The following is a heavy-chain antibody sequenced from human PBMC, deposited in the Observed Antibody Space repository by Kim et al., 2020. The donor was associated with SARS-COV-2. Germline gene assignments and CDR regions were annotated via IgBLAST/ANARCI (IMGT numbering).Heavy chain of an antibody. D-gene: IGHD3-3*01. J-gene: IGHJ4*02. V-gene: IGHV3-30*01. Sequence: HYVDSGKGRFTVSRDNSKNTIFLQMNSLTPDDTAVYYCARRDFWSTYPFDYWGQGTLVTVSS. CDR3: ARRDFWSTYPFDY.